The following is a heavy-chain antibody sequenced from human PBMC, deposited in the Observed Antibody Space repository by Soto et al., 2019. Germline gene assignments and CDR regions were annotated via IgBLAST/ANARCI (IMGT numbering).Heavy chain of an antibody. J-gene: IGHJ4*02. D-gene: IGHD6-19*01. CDR3: AKDPRIGIAVAGVFDY. CDR2: IGSRGETYAT. V-gene: IGHV3-73*01. Sequence: PGGSLRLSCAASGFTFGASALQWVRQASGKGLEWLGRIGSRGETYATTYAASVKGRFTISRDDSKKTAYLQMNSLESEDTAVYYCAKDPRIGIAVAGVFDYWGQGTLVTVSS. CDR1: GFTFGASA.